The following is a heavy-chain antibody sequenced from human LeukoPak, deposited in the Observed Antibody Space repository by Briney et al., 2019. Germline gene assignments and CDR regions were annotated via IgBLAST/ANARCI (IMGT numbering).Heavy chain of an antibody. CDR1: GFTFRAYE. D-gene: IGHD5-18*01. CDR2: ISSSGSTI. Sequence: GGSLRLSCAASGFTFRAYEMNWVSQAPGKGLEWVSYISSSGSTIYYADSVKGRITISRDNAKNSLYLQMNSLRAEDTAVYYCARRHTYGYGLDYWGQGTLVTVSS. V-gene: IGHV3-48*03. J-gene: IGHJ4*02. CDR3: ARRHTYGYGLDY.